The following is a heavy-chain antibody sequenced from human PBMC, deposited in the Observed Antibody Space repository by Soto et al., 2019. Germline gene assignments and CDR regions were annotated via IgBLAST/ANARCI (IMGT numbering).Heavy chain of an antibody. Sequence: QVQLQESGPGLVKPSGTLSLTCAVSSGSISSSNWWSWVRQPPGKGLEWIGEIYHSGSTNYNPSLTSRVTISVDKSKNQFSLKLSSVTAADTAVYYCATVGLGYCSGGSCYSSAWFDPWGQGTLVTVSS. J-gene: IGHJ5*02. D-gene: IGHD2-15*01. CDR3: ATVGLGYCSGGSCYSSAWFDP. CDR1: SGSISSSNW. V-gene: IGHV4-4*02. CDR2: IYHSGST.